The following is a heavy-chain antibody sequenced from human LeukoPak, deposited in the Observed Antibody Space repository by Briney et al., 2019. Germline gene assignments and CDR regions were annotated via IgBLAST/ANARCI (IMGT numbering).Heavy chain of an antibody. V-gene: IGHV1-18*01. J-gene: IGHJ4*02. Sequence: GASVKVSCKASGYTFTNYAVNWVRQAPGQGLEWMGWIIAYNSNTNYAQKLQGRVTMTTDTSTSTAYMELRSLRSDDTAVYYCARDLKMGYSSGRYSWGTGSSNDYWGQGTLVTVSS. D-gene: IGHD6-19*01. CDR1: GYTFTNYA. CDR2: IIAYNSNT. CDR3: ARDLKMGYSSGRYSWGTGSSNDY.